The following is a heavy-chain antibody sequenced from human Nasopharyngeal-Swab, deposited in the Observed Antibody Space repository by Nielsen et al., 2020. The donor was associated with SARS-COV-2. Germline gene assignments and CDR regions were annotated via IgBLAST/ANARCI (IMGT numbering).Heavy chain of an antibody. CDR3: ARGFGGSDYYYGMDV. D-gene: IGHD6-25*01. V-gene: IGHV4-34*01. CDR2: INHSGST. CDR1: GGSFSGYY. Sequence: SETLSLTCAVYGGSFSGYYWSWIRQPPGKGLEWIGEINHSGSTSYNPSLKSRVTISVDTSKNQFSLKLSSVTAADTAVYYCARGFGGSDYYYGMDVWGQGTTVTVSS. J-gene: IGHJ6*02.